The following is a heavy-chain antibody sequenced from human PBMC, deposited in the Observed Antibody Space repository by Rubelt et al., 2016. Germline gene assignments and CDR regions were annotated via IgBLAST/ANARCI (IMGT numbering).Heavy chain of an antibody. Sequence: QVQLQESGPGLVKPSETLSLTCTVSGGSISSYYWSWIRQPPGKGLEWIGYIYYSGSTNYNPSLKSRVTISVDTSKNQFSLKLSSVTAADTAVYYCARHRTGRGVIDYWGQGTLVTVSS. CDR2: IYYSGST. CDR3: ARHRTGRGVIDY. V-gene: IGHV4-59*08. J-gene: IGHJ4*02. CDR1: GGSISSYY. D-gene: IGHD3-10*01.